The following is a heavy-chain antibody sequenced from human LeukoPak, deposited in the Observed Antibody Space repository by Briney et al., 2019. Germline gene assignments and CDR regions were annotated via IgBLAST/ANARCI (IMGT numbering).Heavy chain of an antibody. CDR2: IYYSGST. CDR3: ARHAASRSWGDFDY. V-gene: IGHV4-59*08. D-gene: IGHD6-13*01. Sequence: SETLSLTCTVSGGSITTYYWSWIRQPPGKGLEWTGYIYYSGSTSYNPSLKGRVTISVDTSKNQFSLNLSSVTAADTAVYYCARHAASRSWGDFDYWGQGTLVTVSS. CDR1: GGSITTYY. J-gene: IGHJ4*02.